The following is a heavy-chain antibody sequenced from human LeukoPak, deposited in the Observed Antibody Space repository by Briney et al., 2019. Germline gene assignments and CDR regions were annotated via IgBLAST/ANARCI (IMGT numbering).Heavy chain of an antibody. V-gene: IGHV3-23*01. CDR1: GFTFSSYA. Sequence: PGGSLRLSCAASGFTFSSYAVSWVRQAPGKGLEWVSAISGSSTSTYYADSVKGRFTISRDNSKNTLYLQMNSLRAEDTAIYYCAKDGVRDSPSVFDCWGQGTLVTVCS. J-gene: IGHJ4*02. D-gene: IGHD2-21*01. CDR3: AKDGVRDSPSVFDC. CDR2: ISGSSTST.